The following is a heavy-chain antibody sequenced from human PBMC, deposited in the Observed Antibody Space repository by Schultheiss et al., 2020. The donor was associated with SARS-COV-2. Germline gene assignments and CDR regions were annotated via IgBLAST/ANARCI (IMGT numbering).Heavy chain of an antibody. D-gene: IGHD5-18*01. Sequence: SQTLSLTCAVSGYSISSGYYWGWIRQPPGKGLEWIGSIYHSGSTYYNPSLKSRVTISVDTSKNQFSLKLSSVTAADTAVYYCAREGYSYYYGMDVWGQGTTVTVSS. CDR1: GYSISSGYY. CDR3: AREGYSYYYGMDV. J-gene: IGHJ6*02. CDR2: IYHSGST. V-gene: IGHV4-38-2*02.